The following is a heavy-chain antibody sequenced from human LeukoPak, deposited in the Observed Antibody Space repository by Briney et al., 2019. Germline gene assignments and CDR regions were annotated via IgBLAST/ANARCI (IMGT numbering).Heavy chain of an antibody. D-gene: IGHD6-13*01. J-gene: IGHJ6*03. Sequence: SETLSLTCAVYGGSFSSSNWWSWVRQPPGKGLEWIGEIYHSGSTNYNPSLKSRVTISVDKSKNQFSLKLSSVTAADTALYYCAREPYSSSWYSTGSYYYYMDVWGKGTTVTVSS. CDR1: GGSFSSSNW. CDR2: IYHSGST. CDR3: AREPYSSSWYSTGSYYYYMDV. V-gene: IGHV4-4*02.